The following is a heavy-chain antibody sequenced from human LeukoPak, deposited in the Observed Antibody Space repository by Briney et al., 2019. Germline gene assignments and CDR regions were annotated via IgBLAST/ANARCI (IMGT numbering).Heavy chain of an antibody. V-gene: IGHV4-31*03. CDR3: ARSYGAGSSYGMDV. CDR1: GDSISSGGYY. D-gene: IGHD3-10*01. CDR2: IYYSGST. Sequence: SETLFLTCTVSGDSISSGGYYWSWIRQHPGKGMEWIGYIYYSGSTYYNPSLKSRVTISVDTSKNQFSLKLSSVTAADTAVYYCARSYGAGSSYGMDVWGKGTTVTVSS. J-gene: IGHJ6*04.